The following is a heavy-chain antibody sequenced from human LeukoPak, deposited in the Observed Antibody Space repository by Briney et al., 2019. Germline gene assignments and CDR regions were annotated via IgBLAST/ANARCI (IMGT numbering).Heavy chain of an antibody. J-gene: IGHJ4*02. D-gene: IGHD1-26*01. CDR2: ISSSSSYI. Sequence: GGSLRLSCAASGFTVSSNYMSWVRQAPGKGLEWVSSISSSSSYIYYADSVKGRFTISRDNAKNSLYLQMNSLRAEDTAVYYCARDRGLVEATLDDYWGQGTLVTVSS. CDR3: ARDRGLVEATLDDY. CDR1: GFTVSSNY. V-gene: IGHV3-21*01.